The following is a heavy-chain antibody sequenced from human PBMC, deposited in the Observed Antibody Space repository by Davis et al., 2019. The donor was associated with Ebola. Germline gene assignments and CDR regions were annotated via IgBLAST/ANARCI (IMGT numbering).Heavy chain of an antibody. CDR2: IKRDGSEN. Sequence: GESLKISCAASGSTFSDYWMTWVRQAPGKGLDWVANIKRDGSENHFVDSVKGRFTISRDNAKNSLYLQMNSLRAEDTAVYYCARAVHIVLVPAAMQGYYYYGMDVWGQGTTVTVSS. D-gene: IGHD2-2*01. V-gene: IGHV3-7*01. J-gene: IGHJ6*02. CDR3: ARAVHIVLVPAAMQGYYYYGMDV. CDR1: GSTFSDYW.